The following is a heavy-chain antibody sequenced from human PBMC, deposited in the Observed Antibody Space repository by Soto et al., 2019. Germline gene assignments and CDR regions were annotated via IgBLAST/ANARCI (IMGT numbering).Heavy chain of an antibody. Sequence: EVQMLESGGGLVQPGGSLRLSCAASGFTFSSYAMSWVRQAPGKGLEWVSAISGSGGSTYYADSVKGRFTISRDNSKTTLYLQMNSLRAEDTAVYYCAKAPYSGGWYDDYWGQGNLVTVSS. CDR2: ISGSGGST. J-gene: IGHJ4*02. CDR3: AKAPYSGGWYDDY. D-gene: IGHD6-19*01. V-gene: IGHV3-23*01. CDR1: GFTFSSYA.